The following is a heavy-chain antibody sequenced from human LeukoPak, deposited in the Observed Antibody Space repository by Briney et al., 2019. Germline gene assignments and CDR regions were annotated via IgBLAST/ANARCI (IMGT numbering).Heavy chain of an antibody. V-gene: IGHV4-4*07. CDR2: IYTSGIT. CDR3: ARDQPATIFASV. J-gene: IGHJ3*01. D-gene: IGHD3-3*01. CDR1: GGSLSSYY. Sequence: PSETLSLTCTVSGGSLSSYYWSWIRQPAGKGLEWIGRIYTSGITNYNPSLKSRVTMSVDTSKNQFSLKLSSVSAADTAVYYCARDQPATIFASVWGQGTMVTVSS.